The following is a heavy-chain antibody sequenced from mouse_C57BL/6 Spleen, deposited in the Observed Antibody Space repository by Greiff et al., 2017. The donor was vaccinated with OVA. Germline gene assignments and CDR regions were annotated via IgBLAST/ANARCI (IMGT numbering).Heavy chain of an antibody. CDR3: ASYDGYYVLAY. CDR2: IDPSDSET. V-gene: IGHV1-52*01. J-gene: IGHJ3*01. CDR1: GYTFTSYW. D-gene: IGHD2-3*01. Sequence: QVQLQQPGAELVRPGSSVKLSCKASGYTFTSYWMHWVKQRPIQGLEWIGNIDPSDSETHYNQKFKDKATLTVDKSSSTAYMQLISLTSEDSAVYYCASYDGYYVLAYWGQGTLVTVSA.